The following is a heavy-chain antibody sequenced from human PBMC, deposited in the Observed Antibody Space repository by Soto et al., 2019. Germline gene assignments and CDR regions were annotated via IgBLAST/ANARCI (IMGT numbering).Heavy chain of an antibody. CDR3: AREYYDILTGPPTTYYYYGMDV. J-gene: IGHJ6*02. CDR1: GYTFTSYG. CDR2: ISAHNGNT. V-gene: IGHV1-18*01. D-gene: IGHD3-9*01. Sequence: ASVKVSCKASGYTFTSYGISWVRQAPGQGLEWMGWISAHNGNTNYAQKLQGRVTMTTDTSTSTAYMELRSLRSDDTAVYYCAREYYDILTGPPTTYYYYGMDVWGQGTTVTVSS.